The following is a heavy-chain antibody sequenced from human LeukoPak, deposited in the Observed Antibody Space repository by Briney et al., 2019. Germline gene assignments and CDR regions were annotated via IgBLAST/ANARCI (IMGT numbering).Heavy chain of an antibody. CDR3: AKGSGYDVYYYYYMDV. J-gene: IGHJ6*03. V-gene: IGHV3-23*01. CDR1: GFTFSSYA. Sequence: GGSLRLSCAASGFTFSSYAMSWVRQAPGKGLEWVSAISGSGGSTYYTDSVKGRFTISRDNSKNTLYLQMNSLRAEDTAVYYCAKGSGYDVYYYYYMDVWGKGTTVTVSS. CDR2: ISGSGGST. D-gene: IGHD5-12*01.